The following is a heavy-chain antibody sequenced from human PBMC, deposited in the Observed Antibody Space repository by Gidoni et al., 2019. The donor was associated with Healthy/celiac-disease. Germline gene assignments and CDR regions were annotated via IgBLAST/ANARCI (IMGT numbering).Heavy chain of an antibody. J-gene: IGHJ4*02. D-gene: IGHD5-18*01. CDR1: GFTFSSYA. Sequence: QVQLVESGGGVVQPGRSLRLSCAAPGFTFSSYAMHWVRQAPGKGLEWVAVISYDGSNKYYADSVKGRFTISRDNSKNTLYLQMNSLRAEDTAVYYCAREGYGYEFEIDYFDYWGQGTLVTVSS. CDR2: ISYDGSNK. V-gene: IGHV3-30-3*01. CDR3: AREGYGYEFEIDYFDY.